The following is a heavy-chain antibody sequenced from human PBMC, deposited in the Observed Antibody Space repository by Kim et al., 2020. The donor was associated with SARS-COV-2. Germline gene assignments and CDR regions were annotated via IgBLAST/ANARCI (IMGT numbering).Heavy chain of an antibody. D-gene: IGHD3-10*01. J-gene: IGHJ4*02. CDR2: IYNDGNT. CDR1: GFTVSSNY. Sequence: GGSLRLSCAASGFTVSSNYMSWVRQAPGKGLEWVSVIYNDGNTFYADSVKGRFTISRDNSKNTVYLQMISMRAEDTAVYYCVRDTSGAGFYYWGRGILVTVSS. CDR3: VRDTSGAGFYY. V-gene: IGHV3-53*01.